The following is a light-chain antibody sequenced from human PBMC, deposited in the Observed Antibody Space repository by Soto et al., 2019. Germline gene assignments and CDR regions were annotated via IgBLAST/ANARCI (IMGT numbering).Light chain of an antibody. CDR3: QQSYSTPRS. J-gene: IGKJ2*01. CDR2: VAS. V-gene: IGKV1-39*01. Sequence: DIQVTQTPSSLSASVGDRGTITCRASQSISRYLNWYQQKPGKAPHLLIYVASSLQSGVPSRFSGSGSGTDFTLTISSLQPEDFGTYYCQQSYSTPRSFGQGTNLGIK. CDR1: QSISRY.